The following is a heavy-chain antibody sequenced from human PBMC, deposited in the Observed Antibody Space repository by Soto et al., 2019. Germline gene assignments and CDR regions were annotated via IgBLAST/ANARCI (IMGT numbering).Heavy chain of an antibody. CDR3: ARVEMATIGPDY. CDR2: IYYSGST. D-gene: IGHD5-12*01. V-gene: IGHV4-30-4*02. CDR1: GGSISSGDYY. Sequence: SDTLSLTCTVSGGSISSGDYYWSWIRQPPGKGLEWIGYIYYSGSTYYNPSLKSRVTISVDTSKNQFSLKLSSVTAADTAVYYCARVEMATIGPDYWGQGTLVTVSS. J-gene: IGHJ4*02.